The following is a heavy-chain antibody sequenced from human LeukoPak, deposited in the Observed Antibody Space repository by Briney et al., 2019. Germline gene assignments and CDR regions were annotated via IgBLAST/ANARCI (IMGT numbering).Heavy chain of an antibody. D-gene: IGHD3-9*01. V-gene: IGHV3-30-3*01. CDR2: ISYDGSNK. CDR3: ARLYYDILTGSDGYGMDV. Sequence: PGRSLRLSCAASGFTFSSYAMHWVRQAPGKGLEWVAVISYDGSNKYYADSVKGRFTISRDNSKNTLYMQMHSLRAEDTAVYYCARLYYDILTGSDGYGMDVWGQGTTVTVSS. CDR1: GFTFSSYA. J-gene: IGHJ6*02.